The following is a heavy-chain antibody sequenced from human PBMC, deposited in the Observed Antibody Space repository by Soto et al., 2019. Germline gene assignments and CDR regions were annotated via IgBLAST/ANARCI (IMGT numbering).Heavy chain of an antibody. J-gene: IGHJ4*02. V-gene: IGHV2-5*02. CDR3: AHTSAKPTFDY. CDR1: GFSLSTNAMG. Sequence: QITLKESGPALVKPTQTLTLTCTFSGFSLSTNAMGVGWIRQPPGKALEWLAVIYWDDDKRYSPSLKSRLTITKDTSKNQVVLISTNMDPVDTATYYCAHTSAKPTFDYWGQGTLVTVSS. CDR2: IYWDDDK.